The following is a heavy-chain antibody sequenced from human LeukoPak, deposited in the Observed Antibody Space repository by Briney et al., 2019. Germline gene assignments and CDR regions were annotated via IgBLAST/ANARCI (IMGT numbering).Heavy chain of an antibody. CDR2: IYYSGTT. CDR3: ARQRGYHYDSTTNRFSDL. CDR1: AGSISSSSYY. Sequence: SATLSLTWTVAAGSISSSSYYWGWIRQPPGKGLEWIGRIYYSGTTYYNPSPKTPSPMSVPTSKNLFSRKLSSVTAADTVAYYCARQRGYHYDSTTNRFSDLWGQGTRVTVSS. D-gene: IGHD3-22*01. V-gene: IGHV4-39*01. J-gene: IGHJ5*02.